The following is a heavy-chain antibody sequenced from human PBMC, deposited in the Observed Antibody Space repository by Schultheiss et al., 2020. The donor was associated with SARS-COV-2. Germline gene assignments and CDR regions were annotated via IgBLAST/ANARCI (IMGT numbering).Heavy chain of an antibody. V-gene: IGHV4-59*01. J-gene: IGHJ6*02. CDR3: ARETGATSYYYYGMDV. D-gene: IGHD1-26*01. Sequence: SETLSLTCTVSGGSISSYYWSWIRQPPGKGLEWIGEINHSGSTYYNPSLKSRVTISVDTSKNQFSLKLSSVTAADTAVYYCARETGATSYYYYGMDVWGQGTTVTVSS. CDR1: GGSISSYY. CDR2: INHSGST.